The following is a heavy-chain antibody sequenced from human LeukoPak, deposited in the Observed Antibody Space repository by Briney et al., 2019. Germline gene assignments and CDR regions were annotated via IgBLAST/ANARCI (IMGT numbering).Heavy chain of an antibody. CDR3: AGVPGYCSGGSCYSDGGYFDL. Sequence: GGSLRLSCAASGFTFGSYWMHWVRQAPGKGLVWVSRINSDGSGTSYADSVKGRFTISRDNAKNTLFLQMNSLRAEDTAVYYCAGVPGYCSGGSCYSDGGYFDLWGRGTPVTVSS. D-gene: IGHD2-15*01. V-gene: IGHV3-74*01. CDR2: INSDGSGT. CDR1: GFTFGSYW. J-gene: IGHJ2*01.